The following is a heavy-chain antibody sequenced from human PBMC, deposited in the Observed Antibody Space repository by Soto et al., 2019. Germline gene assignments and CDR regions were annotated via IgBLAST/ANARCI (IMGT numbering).Heavy chain of an antibody. CDR3: ARGDATKIVVTTYYAMDV. J-gene: IGHJ6*02. D-gene: IGHD4-17*01. Sequence: QVQLVQSGAEVKKPGSSVKVSCKASGGSLSNYGISWVRQAPGQGLEWMGGIIPVFGTANYAQKFQGRVTITAXEXTXIXNMDVTSLRSEDTAVDYCARGDATKIVVTTYYAMDVWGQGTTVTVSS. CDR2: IIPVFGTA. V-gene: IGHV1-69*12. CDR1: GGSLSNYG.